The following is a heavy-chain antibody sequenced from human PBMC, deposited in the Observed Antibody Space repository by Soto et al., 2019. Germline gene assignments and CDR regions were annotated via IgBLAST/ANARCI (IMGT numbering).Heavy chain of an antibody. Sequence: ASVKVSCKASGYTFTSYAMHWVRQAPGQRLEWMGWINAGNGNTKYSRKFQGRVTITRDTSASTAYMELSSLRSEDTAVYYCARQKIAAAGTGGKHDYWGQGTLVTVSS. V-gene: IGHV1-3*01. CDR3: ARQKIAAAGTGGKHDY. CDR1: GYTFTSYA. D-gene: IGHD6-13*01. CDR2: INAGNGNT. J-gene: IGHJ4*02.